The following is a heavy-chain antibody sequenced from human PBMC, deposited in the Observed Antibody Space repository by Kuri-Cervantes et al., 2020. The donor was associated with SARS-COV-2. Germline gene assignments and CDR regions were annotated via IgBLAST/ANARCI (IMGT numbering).Heavy chain of an antibody. Sequence: GESLKISCTASGFTFGDYAMSWFRQAPGKGLEWVGFIRSKAYGGTTEYAASVKGRFTISRDDSKSIAYLQMNGLKTEDTAVYYCTRGGIVVVPAAIGAFDIWGQGTMVTVPS. J-gene: IGHJ3*02. D-gene: IGHD2-2*01. V-gene: IGHV3-49*03. CDR2: IRSKAYGGTT. CDR3: TRGGIVVVPAAIGAFDI. CDR1: GFTFGDYA.